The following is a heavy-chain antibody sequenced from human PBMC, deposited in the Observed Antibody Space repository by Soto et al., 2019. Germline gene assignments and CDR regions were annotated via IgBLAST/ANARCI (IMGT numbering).Heavy chain of an antibody. J-gene: IGHJ6*02. CDR3: AKISITVFGVVISAPYYYGMDV. CDR2: INHSGST. CDR1: GGSFSGYY. D-gene: IGHD3-3*01. Sequence: SATLSLTCAVYGGSFSGYYWSWIRQPPGKGLEWIGEINHSGSTNYNPSLKSRVTISVDTSKNQFSLKLSSVTAADTAVYYCAKISITVFGVVISAPYYYGMDVWGQGTTVTVSS. V-gene: IGHV4-34*01.